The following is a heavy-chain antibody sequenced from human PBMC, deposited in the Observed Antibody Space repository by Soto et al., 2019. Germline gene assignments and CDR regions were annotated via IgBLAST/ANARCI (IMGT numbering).Heavy chain of an antibody. CDR1: GFTFSSYA. J-gene: IGHJ3*02. CDR3: ARDCLFRELGAFDI. CDR2: ISYDGSNK. V-gene: IGHV3-30-3*01. D-gene: IGHD3-10*02. Sequence: GGSLRLSCAASGFTFSSYAMHWVRQAPGKGLEWVAVISYDGSNKYYADSVKGRFTISRDNSKNTLYLQMNSLRAEDTAVYYCARDCLFRELGAFDIWGQGTMVTVSS.